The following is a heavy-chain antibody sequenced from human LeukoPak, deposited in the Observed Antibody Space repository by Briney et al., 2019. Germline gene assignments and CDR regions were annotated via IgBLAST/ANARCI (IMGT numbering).Heavy chain of an antibody. Sequence: GGSLRLSCAASGFSFTDSYMSWIRQAPGKGLEWISYIGSSDHIIYYADSVKGRFTISRDNAKKSLYLQMNRLRAEDTAVYYCARVVIWSGYRFDFWGQGTPVTVSS. D-gene: IGHD3-3*01. J-gene: IGHJ4*02. CDR3: ARVVIWSGYRFDF. V-gene: IGHV3-11*04. CDR1: GFSFTDSY. CDR2: IGSSDHII.